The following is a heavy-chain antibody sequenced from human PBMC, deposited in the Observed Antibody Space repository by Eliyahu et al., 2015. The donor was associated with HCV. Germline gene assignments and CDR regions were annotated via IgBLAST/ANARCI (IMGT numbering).Heavy chain of an antibody. CDR1: GFTFSAYW. CDR2: INGDGRKT. J-gene: IGHJ4*02. D-gene: IGHD4-11*01. Sequence: EVQLVESGGALVQSGGSLRLXXAASGFTFSAYWXHWVRQAPGKGLXWVSRINGDGRKTNSADSVKGRFTTSRDNAKNTLYLQMNSLRAEDTAVYYCGRQYDYWGPGTLVTVSS. CDR3: GRQYDY. V-gene: IGHV3-74*01.